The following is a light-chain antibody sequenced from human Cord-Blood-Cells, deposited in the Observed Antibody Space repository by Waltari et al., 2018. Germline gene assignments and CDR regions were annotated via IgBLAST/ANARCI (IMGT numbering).Light chain of an antibody. CDR2: DVS. Sequence: QSALTQPASVSGSPGQSIPISCTGTSSDVGGYNYVSRYQQHPGKAPKLMIYDVSNRPSGVSNRFSGSKSGNTASLTISGLQAEDEADYYCSSYTSSNTLYVFGTGTKVTVL. J-gene: IGLJ1*01. CDR1: SSDVGGYNY. V-gene: IGLV2-14*01. CDR3: SSYTSSNTLYV.